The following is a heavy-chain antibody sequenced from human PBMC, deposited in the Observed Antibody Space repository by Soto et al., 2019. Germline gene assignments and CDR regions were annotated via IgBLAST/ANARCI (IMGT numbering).Heavy chain of an antibody. CDR3: AKGGAPNYYDSSGYLPFDY. V-gene: IGHV3-23*01. D-gene: IGHD3-22*01. CDR1: GFTFRSYA. Sequence: LRLSCAASGFTFRSYAMSWVRQAPGKGLEWVSAISGSGGSTYYADSVKGRFTISRDNSKNTLYLQMNSLRAEDTAVYYCAKGGAPNYYDSSGYLPFDYWGQGTLVTVSS. J-gene: IGHJ4*02. CDR2: ISGSGGST.